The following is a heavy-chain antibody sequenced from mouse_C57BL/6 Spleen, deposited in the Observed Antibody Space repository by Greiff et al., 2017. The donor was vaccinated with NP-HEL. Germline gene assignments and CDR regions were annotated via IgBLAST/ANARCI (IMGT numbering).Heavy chain of an antibody. CDR3: ARTRDDGYYRDFDY. J-gene: IGHJ2*01. V-gene: IGHV1-80*01. D-gene: IGHD2-3*01. CDR2: IYPGDGDT. Sequence: VQLQQSGAELVKPGASVKISCKASGYAFSSYWMNWVKQRPGKGLEWIGQIYPGDGDTNYNGKFKGKATLTADKSSSTAYMQLSSLTSEDSAVYFCARTRDDGYYRDFDYWGQGTTLTVSS. CDR1: GYAFSSYW.